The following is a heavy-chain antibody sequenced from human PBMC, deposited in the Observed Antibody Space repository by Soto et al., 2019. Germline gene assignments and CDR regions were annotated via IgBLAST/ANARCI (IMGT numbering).Heavy chain of an antibody. J-gene: IGHJ6*03. CDR2: INPNSGGT. V-gene: IGHV1-2*04. Sequence: ASVKVSCKASGYTFTGYYMHWVRQAPGQGLEWMGWINPNSGGTNYAQKFQGWVTMTRDTSISTAYIELSSLRSEDTAVYYCARGRRFLEWLLRRGDYYYMDVWGKGTTVTVSS. CDR1: GYTFTGYY. D-gene: IGHD3-3*01. CDR3: ARGRRFLEWLLRRGDYYYMDV.